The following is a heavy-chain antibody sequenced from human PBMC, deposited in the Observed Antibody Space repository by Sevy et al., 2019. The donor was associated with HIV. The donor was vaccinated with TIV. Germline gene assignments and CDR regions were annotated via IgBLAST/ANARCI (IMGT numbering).Heavy chain of an antibody. CDR2: MNPKSGDT. CDR3: VGESITGPKRLLFFDI. CDR1: GYIFSDYN. J-gene: IGHJ3*02. D-gene: IGHD1-7*01. V-gene: IGHV1-2*05. Sequence: ASVKVSCKSTGYIFSDYNMHWVRQAPGQGLEWMALMNPKSGDTIYAQRFRGRVSMTRDTSMSTAYMELSGLTSDDTEAYYCVGESITGPKRLLFFDIWGQGTMVTVSS.